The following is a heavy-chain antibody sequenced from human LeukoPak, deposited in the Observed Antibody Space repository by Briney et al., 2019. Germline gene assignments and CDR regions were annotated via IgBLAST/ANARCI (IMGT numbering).Heavy chain of an antibody. CDR3: ARVSITMIRGVIVDWFDP. D-gene: IGHD3-10*01. Sequence: GASVKVSCKASGYTFTSYGISWVRQAPGQGLEWMGWISAYNGNTNYAQKLQGRVTMTTDTSTSTAYMELRSLRSDDTAVYYCARVSITMIRGVIVDWFDPWGQGTLVTVSS. CDR2: ISAYNGNT. V-gene: IGHV1-18*01. J-gene: IGHJ5*02. CDR1: GYTFTSYG.